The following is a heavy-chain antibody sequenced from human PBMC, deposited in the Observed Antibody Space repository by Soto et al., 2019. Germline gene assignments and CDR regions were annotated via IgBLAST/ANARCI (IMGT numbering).Heavy chain of an antibody. CDR3: ARGSDGVWNWFDP. CDR1: GGSISSGFYS. Sequence: SETLSLTCAVSGGSISSGFYSWSWIRQPPGQGLEWIGYIYNSGNTYYNPSLMSRVTISVDRSQNHFSLKLTSVTAADTAVYYCARGSDGVWNWFDPWGQGTQVTVS. CDR2: IYNSGNT. D-gene: IGHD2-21*02. J-gene: IGHJ5*02. V-gene: IGHV4-30-2*01.